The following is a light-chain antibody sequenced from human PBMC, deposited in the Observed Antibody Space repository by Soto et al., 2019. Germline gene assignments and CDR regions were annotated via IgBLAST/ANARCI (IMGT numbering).Light chain of an antibody. Sequence: ENVLTQSPGTLSLSPGERATPSRRASQSVSSSYLAWYQQKPGQAPRLLIYGASSRATGIPDRFSGSGSGTDFTLTISRLEPEDFAVYYCQQYGSSPWTFGQGTKVDNK. CDR2: GAS. CDR3: QQYGSSPWT. CDR1: QSVSSSY. J-gene: IGKJ1*01. V-gene: IGKV3-20*01.